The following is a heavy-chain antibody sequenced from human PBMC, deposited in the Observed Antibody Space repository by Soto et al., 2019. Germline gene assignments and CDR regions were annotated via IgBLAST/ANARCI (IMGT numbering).Heavy chain of an antibody. CDR2: IVPLLGIT. V-gene: IGHV1-69*01. D-gene: IGHD1-20*01. J-gene: IGHJ1*01. Sequence: QAQLMQSGAEVKKPGSSVKVSCKASGGTFSGYAISWVRQAPGQGPEWMGGIVPLLGITNYAQKFQGRITIAADESTGTAYMDLRSLRSEDTAVYYCARDPRSITGTTSSEDFQHWGQGTLVSVSS. CDR3: ARDPRSITGTTSSEDFQH. CDR1: GGTFSGYA.